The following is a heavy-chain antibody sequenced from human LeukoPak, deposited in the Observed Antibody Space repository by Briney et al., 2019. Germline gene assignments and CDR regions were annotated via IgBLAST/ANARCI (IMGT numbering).Heavy chain of an antibody. V-gene: IGHV1-2*02. J-gene: IGHJ4*02. CDR1: GYTFTGYY. CDR3: ARDWIAAAVQPTDFTDY. Sequence: ASVKVSCKASGYTFTGYYMHWVRQAPGQGLEWMGWINPNSGGTNYAQKFQGRVTMTRDTSISTAYMELSRLRSDDTAVYYCARDWIAAAVQPTDFTDYWGQGTLVTVSS. D-gene: IGHD6-13*01. CDR2: INPNSGGT.